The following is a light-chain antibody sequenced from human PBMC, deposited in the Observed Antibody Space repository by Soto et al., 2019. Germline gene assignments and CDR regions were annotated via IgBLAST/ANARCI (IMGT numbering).Light chain of an antibody. CDR1: QGISSE. CDR3: IQDYNYPLS. Sequence: ALQMTQSPSSLSASVGDRVTITCRASQGISSELGWYQQKPGKAPNLLNYTASTLQSGVPSRFSGSESGTDFTLAISSLQPEDFATYYCIQDYNYPLSFRGGTRVEIK. J-gene: IGKJ4*01. CDR2: TAS. V-gene: IGKV1-6*01.